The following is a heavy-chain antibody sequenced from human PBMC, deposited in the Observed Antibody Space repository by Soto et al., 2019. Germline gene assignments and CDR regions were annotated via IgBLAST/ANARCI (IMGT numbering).Heavy chain of an antibody. CDR2: INHSGST. D-gene: IGHD6-13*01. CDR1: GGSFSGYY. CDR3: ARVRLYSSSGYLDY. Sequence: SETLSLTCAVYGGSFSGYYWSWIRQPPGKGLEWIGEINHSGSTNYNPTLKRRVTISVDTSKVQFPLKLSSVAAADTFVYYCARVRLYSSSGYLDYWGQGTLVTVSS. J-gene: IGHJ4*02. V-gene: IGHV4-34*01.